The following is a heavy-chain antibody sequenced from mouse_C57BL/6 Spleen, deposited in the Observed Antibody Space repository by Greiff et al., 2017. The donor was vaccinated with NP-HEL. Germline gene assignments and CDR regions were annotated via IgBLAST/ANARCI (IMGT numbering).Heavy chain of an antibody. CDR1: GYTFTEYT. Sequence: QVHVKQSGAELVKPGASVKLSCKASGYTFTEYTIHWVKQRSGQGLEWIGWFYPGSGSIKYNEKFKDKATLTADKSSSTVYMELSRLTSEDSAVYFCARHEDRPYYGSSSWFAYWGQGTLVTVSA. V-gene: IGHV1-62-2*01. J-gene: IGHJ3*01. D-gene: IGHD1-1*01. CDR3: ARHEDRPYYGSSSWFAY. CDR2: FYPGSGSI.